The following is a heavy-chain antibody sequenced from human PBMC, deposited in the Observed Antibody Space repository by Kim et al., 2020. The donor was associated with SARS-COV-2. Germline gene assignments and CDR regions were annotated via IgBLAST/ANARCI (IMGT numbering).Heavy chain of an antibody. CDR2: LSGSGGRT. D-gene: IGHD1-26*01. V-gene: IGHV3-23*01. Sequence: GGSLRLSCAASGFTFSSYAMSWVRQAPGKGLEWVSSLSGSGGRTYYADSVKGRFTISRDNSKNTLYLQMNSLRAEDTTVYYCAILDTAKWDYSYGMDVWGQGTPVTVSS. J-gene: IGHJ6*02. CDR3: AILDTAKWDYSYGMDV. CDR1: GFTFSSYA.